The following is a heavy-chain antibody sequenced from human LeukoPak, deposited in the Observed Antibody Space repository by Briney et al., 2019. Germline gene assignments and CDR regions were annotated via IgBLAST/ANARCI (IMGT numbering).Heavy chain of an antibody. V-gene: IGHV3-21*01. J-gene: IGHJ4*02. D-gene: IGHD3-22*01. Sequence: GGSLRLSCSASGFTFTTYGMNWVRQAPGKGLEWVSSISSSSSYIYYADSVKGRFTISRDNAKNSLYLQMNSLRAEDTAVYYCASDRTDYYDSSGDFDYWGQGTLVTVSS. CDR1: GFTFTTYG. CDR3: ASDRTDYYDSSGDFDY. CDR2: ISSSSSYI.